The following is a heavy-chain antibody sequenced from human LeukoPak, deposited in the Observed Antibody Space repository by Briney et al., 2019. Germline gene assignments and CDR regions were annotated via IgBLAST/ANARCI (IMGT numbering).Heavy chain of an antibody. CDR2: ISGSGGST. J-gene: IGHJ4*02. V-gene: IGHV3-23*01. CDR3: AKGFAGYYYDSRPGGY. Sequence: PGGSLRLSCAASGFTFSSYAMSWVRQAPGKGLEWVSAISGSGGSTYYADSVKGRFTISRDNSKNTLYLQMNSLRAEDTAVYYCAKGFAGYYYDSRPGGYWGQGTLVTVSS. D-gene: IGHD3-22*01. CDR1: GFTFSSYA.